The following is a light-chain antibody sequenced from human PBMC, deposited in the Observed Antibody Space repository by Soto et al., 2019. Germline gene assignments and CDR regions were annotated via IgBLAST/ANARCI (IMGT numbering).Light chain of an antibody. Sequence: DTQMTQSPSTLSASVGDRVTITCRASRSIRSWLAWYQQKPGKVPKLLIYQASTLETGVPSRFSGSGSGREFTLTISSLQPDDFATYYCQQYNTYSPRFGQGTKVEIK. V-gene: IGKV1-5*03. J-gene: IGKJ1*01. CDR3: QQYNTYSPR. CDR1: RSIRSW. CDR2: QAS.